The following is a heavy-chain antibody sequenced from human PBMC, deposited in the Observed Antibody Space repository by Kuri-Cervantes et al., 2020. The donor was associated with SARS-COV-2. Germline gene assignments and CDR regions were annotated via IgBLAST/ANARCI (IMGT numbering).Heavy chain of an antibody. CDR2: INRSGTT. CDR1: GGPFSGYY. D-gene: IGHD2-2*01. Sequence: SQTLSLTCAVNGGPFSGYYWNWIRQPPGKGLEWIGEINRSGTTNYNPSLKSRVTISIDTSKNQFSLKLSSVTAADTAVYYCARGPKRSSTSCPPDYWGQGTLVTVSS. J-gene: IGHJ4*02. CDR3: ARGPKRSSTSCPPDY. V-gene: IGHV4-34*01.